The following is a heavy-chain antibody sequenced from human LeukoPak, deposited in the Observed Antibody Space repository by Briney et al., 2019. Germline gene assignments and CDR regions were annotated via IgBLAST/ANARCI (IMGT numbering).Heavy chain of an antibody. Sequence: GGSLRLSCAASGFTFSGTWMHWVRQPPGKGLVWVARITSDGISTTYAESVKGRFTISRDNAKNTLYLQMNSLRAEDTAVYYCARDIYGSGSYSFDYWGQGTLVTVSS. V-gene: IGHV3-74*03. CDR2: ITSDGIST. CDR3: ARDIYGSGSYSFDY. CDR1: GFTFSGTW. J-gene: IGHJ4*02. D-gene: IGHD3-10*01.